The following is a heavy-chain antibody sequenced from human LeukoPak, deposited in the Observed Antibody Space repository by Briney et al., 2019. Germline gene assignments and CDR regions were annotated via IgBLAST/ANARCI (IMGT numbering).Heavy chain of an antibody. V-gene: IGHV3-33*01. J-gene: IGHJ3*02. Sequence: GGSLRLSCAASGFTFSSYGMHWVRQAPGKGLEWGAVIWYDGSNKYYADSVKGRFTISRDNSKNTLYLQMNSLRAEDTAVYYCARDLTYYYDSSGYDIWGQGTMVTVSS. CDR2: IWYDGSNK. CDR3: ARDLTYYYDSSGYDI. CDR1: GFTFSSYG. D-gene: IGHD3-22*01.